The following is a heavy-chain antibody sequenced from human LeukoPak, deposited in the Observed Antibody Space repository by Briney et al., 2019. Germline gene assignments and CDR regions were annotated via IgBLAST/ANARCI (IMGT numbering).Heavy chain of an antibody. V-gene: IGHV1-69*05. D-gene: IGHD3-22*01. Sequence: ASVKVSCKASGGTFSSYAIIWVRQAPGQGLEWIGGIIPIFGTANYAQKFQGRVTITTDESTSTAYMELSSLRSEDTAVYYCARGFNYYDSSGYSDYWGQGTLVTVSS. CDR2: IIPIFGTA. J-gene: IGHJ4*02. CDR3: ARGFNYYDSSGYSDY. CDR1: GGTFSSYA.